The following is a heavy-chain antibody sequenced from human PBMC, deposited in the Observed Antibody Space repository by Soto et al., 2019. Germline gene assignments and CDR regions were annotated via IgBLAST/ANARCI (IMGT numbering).Heavy chain of an antibody. CDR1: GFTFNRYS. CDR3: AREADFASSGYVLDY. J-gene: IGHJ4*02. D-gene: IGHD3-22*01. Sequence: KTGGSLRLSCAASGFTFNRYSMNWVRQAPGKGLEWVSSVTSSSSSMLYADSVKGRFTISRDDAKDSLFLQMNSLRADDTAVYYCAREADFASSGYVLDYWRQGTLVTVSS. V-gene: IGHV3-21*01. CDR2: VTSSSSSM.